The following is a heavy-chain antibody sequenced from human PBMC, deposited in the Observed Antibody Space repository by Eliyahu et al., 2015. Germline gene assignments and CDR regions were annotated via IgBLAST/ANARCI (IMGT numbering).Heavy chain of an antibody. V-gene: IGHV1-3*04. CDR2: INTGTGKT. CDR3: ARGHAPNSWLFDH. J-gene: IGHJ4*02. Sequence: QVQLVQSGAEVKKPGASXKVSCQAXGYXFTDNSVNWVRQAPGQRPEWMGXINTGTGKTEYSQRFQDRVTITRDTSASTSYMALTSLTYEDTAIYYCARGHAPNSWLFDHWGPGSLVTVSP. D-gene: IGHD1/OR15-1a*01. CDR1: GYXFTDNS.